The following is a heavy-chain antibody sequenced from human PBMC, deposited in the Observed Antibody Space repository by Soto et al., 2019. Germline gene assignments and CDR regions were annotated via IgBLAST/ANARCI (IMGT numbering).Heavy chain of an antibody. J-gene: IGHJ4*02. CDR2: ISSTTNYI. Sequence: GGSLRLSCAASGFTFTRDSMNWVRQAPGKGIEWVSSISSTTNYIYYGDSMKGRFTISRDNAKNSLYLEMNSLRAEDTAVYYCARESEDLTSTFDYWGQGTLVTVSS. V-gene: IGHV3-21*06. CDR1: GFTFTRDS. CDR3: ARESEDLTSTFDY.